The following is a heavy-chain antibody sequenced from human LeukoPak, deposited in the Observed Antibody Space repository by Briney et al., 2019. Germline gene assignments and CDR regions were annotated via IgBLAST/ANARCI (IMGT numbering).Heavy chain of an antibody. CDR1: GGSVNSSNW. CDR3: ARASGYVFDY. V-gene: IGHV4-4*02. D-gene: IGHD5-12*01. J-gene: IGHJ4*02. Sequence: SGTLSLTCGVSGGSVNSSNWWSWVRQPPGKGLEWIGEIYHTESTNYNPSLKSRVIILLDKSKNQFSLKLSSVTAADTAMYYCARASGYVFDYWGQGTLVTVSS. CDR2: IYHTEST.